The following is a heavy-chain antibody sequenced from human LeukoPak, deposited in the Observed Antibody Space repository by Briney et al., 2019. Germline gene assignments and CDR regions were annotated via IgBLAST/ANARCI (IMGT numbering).Heavy chain of an antibody. V-gene: IGHV4-59*01. J-gene: IGHJ5*02. CDR1: GGSISSYY. D-gene: IGHD3-22*01. Sequence: SETLSLTCTVSGGSISSYYWSWIRQPPGKGLEWIGYIYYSGSTNYNPSLKSRVTISVDTSKNQFSLKLSSVTAADTAVYYRARVGKYYYDSSGYSPYNWFDPWGQGTLATVSS. CDR3: ARVGKYYYDSSGYSPYNWFDP. CDR2: IYYSGST.